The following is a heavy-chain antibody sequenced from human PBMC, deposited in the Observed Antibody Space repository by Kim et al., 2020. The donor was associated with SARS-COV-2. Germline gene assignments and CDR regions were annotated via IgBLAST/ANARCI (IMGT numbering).Heavy chain of an antibody. J-gene: IGHJ4*01. Sequence: SETLSLTCTVSGGSISSYYWSWIRQPPGKGLEWIGYIYYSGSTNYNPSLKSRVTISVDTSKNQFSLKLSSVTAADTAVYYCARGGITMVRGVIPLFDYWG. V-gene: IGHV4-59*01. CDR2: IYYSGST. D-gene: IGHD3-10*01. CDR1: GGSISSYY. CDR3: ARGGITMVRGVIPLFDY.